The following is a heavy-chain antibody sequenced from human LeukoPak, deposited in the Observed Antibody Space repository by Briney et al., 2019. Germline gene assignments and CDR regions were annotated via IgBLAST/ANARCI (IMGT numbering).Heavy chain of an antibody. CDR3: ARDYTAAAMGY. V-gene: IGHV1-69*05. J-gene: IGHJ4*02. Sequence: SVKVSCKASGGTFSSYAISWMRQAPGQGLEWMGGIIPIFGTANYAQKFQGRVTMTTDTSTSTAYMELRSLRSDDTAVYYCARDYTAAAMGYWGQGTLVTVSS. CDR1: GGTFSSYA. D-gene: IGHD6-13*01. CDR2: IIPIFGTA.